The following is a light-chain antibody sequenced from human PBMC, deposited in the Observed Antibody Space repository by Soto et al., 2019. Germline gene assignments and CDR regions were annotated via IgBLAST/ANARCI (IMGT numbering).Light chain of an antibody. CDR1: QSLVYSDGDTY. V-gene: IGKV2-30*01. CDR3: LQGTYWPRT. Sequence: DVVMTQSPLSLPVTLGQPASISCRSSQSLVYSDGDTYLSWFQQRPGQSPRRLIYKVSNRDSGIPDRFSGSGSGTNFTLKISRVEAEDVGVYSCLQGTYWPRTFGQGTKVEIK. J-gene: IGKJ1*01. CDR2: KVS.